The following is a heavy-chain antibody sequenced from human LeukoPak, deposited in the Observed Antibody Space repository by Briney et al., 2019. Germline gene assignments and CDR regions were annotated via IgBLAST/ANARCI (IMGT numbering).Heavy chain of an antibody. CDR3: ARGGPKGAFDI. D-gene: IGHD3/OR15-3a*01. CDR2: IQEDGSEK. J-gene: IGHJ3*02. Sequence: GGSLRLPCAASGFTFSSYWMTWVRQAPGKGLEWVVNIQEDGSEKYYVDSVKGRFTISRDNAKNSVYLQMDSLRAEDTAVYYCARGGPKGAFDIWGQGTMVTVSS. CDR1: GFTFSSYW. V-gene: IGHV3-7*01.